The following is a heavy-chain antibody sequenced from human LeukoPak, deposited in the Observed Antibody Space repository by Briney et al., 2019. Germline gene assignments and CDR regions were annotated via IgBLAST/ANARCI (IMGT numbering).Heavy chain of an antibody. J-gene: IGHJ4*02. Sequence: GGSLRLSCAASGFTFSSYAMSWVRQAPGKGLEWVSAISGSGGSTYYADSVKGRFTISRDNSKNTLYLQMNSLRAEDTAVYYCAKRGGGSYFFGGLYYWGQGTLVTVSS. CDR2: ISGSGGST. D-gene: IGHD1-26*01. V-gene: IGHV3-23*01. CDR3: AKRGGGSYFFGGLYY. CDR1: GFTFSSYA.